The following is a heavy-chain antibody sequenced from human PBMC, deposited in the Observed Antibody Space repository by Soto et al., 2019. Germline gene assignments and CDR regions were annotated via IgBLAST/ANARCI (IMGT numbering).Heavy chain of an antibody. D-gene: IGHD3-3*02. CDR3: ARGFSIDWYTYYFDY. CDR2: ISYSGST. Sequence: PSVTLSVTCTAAGAYISGYHWSWIRQPPGKGLECLGYISYSGSTNYNPSLKSRVTMSIDTSKNQFSLKLNSVTAADTAVYYCARGFSIDWYTYYFDYWGQGPLVTAPQ. J-gene: IGHJ4*02. CDR1: GAYISGYH. V-gene: IGHV4-59*08.